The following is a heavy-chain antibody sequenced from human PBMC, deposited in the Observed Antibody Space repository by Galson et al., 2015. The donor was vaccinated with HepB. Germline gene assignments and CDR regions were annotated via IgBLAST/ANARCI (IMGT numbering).Heavy chain of an antibody. Sequence: SLRLSCAASGFTFSDYYMSWIRQAPGKGLEWVSYISSSGSTIYYADSVKGRFTISRDNAKNSLYLQMNSLRAEDTAVYYCARDLAHYVWGSYRSYGMDVWGQGTTVTVSS. CDR2: ISSSGSTI. D-gene: IGHD3-16*02. CDR3: ARDLAHYVWGSYRSYGMDV. V-gene: IGHV3-11*01. CDR1: GFTFSDYY. J-gene: IGHJ6*02.